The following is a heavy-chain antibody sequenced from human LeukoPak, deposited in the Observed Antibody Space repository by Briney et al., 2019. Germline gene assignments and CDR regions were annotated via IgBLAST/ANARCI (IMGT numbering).Heavy chain of an antibody. CDR3: ARLVVTYAFDI. J-gene: IGHJ3*02. CDR2: INHSGST. V-gene: IGHV4-39*07. CDR1: GGSISSSSYY. Sequence: SETLSLTCTVSGGSISSSSYYWGWIRQPPGKGLEWIGEINHSGSTNYNPSLKSRVTISVDTSKKRFSLKLSSVTAADTAVYHCARLVVTYAFDIWGQGTMVTVPS. D-gene: IGHD2-21*02.